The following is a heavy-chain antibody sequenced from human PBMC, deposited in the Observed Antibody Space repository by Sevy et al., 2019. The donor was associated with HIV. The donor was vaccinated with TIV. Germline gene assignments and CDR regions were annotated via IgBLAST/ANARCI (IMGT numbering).Heavy chain of an antibody. CDR1: GFTFSAHA. D-gene: IGHD1-20*01. CDR2: ISYDGSTK. J-gene: IGHJ4*02. CDR3: ARDAGYSINWSPFY. Sequence: GGSLRLSCAASGFTFSAHAMHWVRQAPGKGLEWVAVISYDGSTKYYADSVKGRFTISRDNPKNTLYLQMNSLRTEDTSVYYCARDAGYSINWSPFYWGQGTLVTVSS. V-gene: IGHV3-30-3*01.